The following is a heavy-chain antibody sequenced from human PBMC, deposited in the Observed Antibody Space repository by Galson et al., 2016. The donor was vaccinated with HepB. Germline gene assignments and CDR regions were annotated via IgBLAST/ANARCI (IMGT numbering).Heavy chain of an antibody. D-gene: IGHD6-13*01. CDR1: GFTLTASA. Sequence: SLRLSCAVSGFTLTASAMNWVRQAPGTGLEWTAYNGATNGAIFYADSVKGRFTISKDNAKDSLFLQMNNLGDDDTAVYYCARESGASWYLIDYWGQGTLVTVSS. J-gene: IGHJ4*02. V-gene: IGHV3-48*02. CDR2: NGATNGAI. CDR3: ARESGASWYLIDY.